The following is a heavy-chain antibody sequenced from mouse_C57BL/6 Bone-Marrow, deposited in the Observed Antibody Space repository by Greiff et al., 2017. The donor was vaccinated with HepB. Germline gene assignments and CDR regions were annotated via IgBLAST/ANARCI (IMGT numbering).Heavy chain of an antibody. CDR3: SRPSDDGYFDV. Sequence: EVQLQESGPGLVKPSQSLSLTCSVSGYSITSCYYWNWIRQCPGNQLELMGYISYNGSNNYNQSLKNRISITRDKSKNQFFLKLNSVTTEDTATYYCSRPSDDGYFDVWGTGTTVTVSS. V-gene: IGHV3-6*01. CDR1: GYSITSCYY. J-gene: IGHJ1*03. CDR2: ISYNGSN. D-gene: IGHD2-12*01.